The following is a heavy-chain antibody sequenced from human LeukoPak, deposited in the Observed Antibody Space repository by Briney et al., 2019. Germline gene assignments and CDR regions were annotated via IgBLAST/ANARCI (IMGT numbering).Heavy chain of an antibody. CDR1: GGSFSGYY. CDR2: INHSGST. J-gene: IGHJ5*02. Sequence: SETLSLTCAVYGGSFSGYYWSWLRQPPGKGLEWIGEINHSGSTNYNPSLKSRVTISVDTSENQFSLKLSSVTAADTAVYYCARGPNDFWSGYYNWFDPWGQGTLVTVSS. CDR3: ARGPNDFWSGYYNWFDP. V-gene: IGHV4-34*01. D-gene: IGHD3-3*01.